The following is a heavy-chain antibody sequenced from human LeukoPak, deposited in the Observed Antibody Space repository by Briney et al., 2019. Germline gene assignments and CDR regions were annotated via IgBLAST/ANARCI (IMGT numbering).Heavy chain of an antibody. V-gene: IGHV4-59*08. Sequence: PSETLSLTCTVSGGSISSYYWSWIRQPPGKGLEWIGYIHYTGSTSYNPSLKSRVTISVDTSKNQFSLQLSSVTAADTAVYCCARHGRPVRGYFDYWGQGALVTVSS. J-gene: IGHJ4*02. CDR3: ARHGRPVRGYFDY. D-gene: IGHD1-1*01. CDR2: IHYTGST. CDR1: GGSISSYY.